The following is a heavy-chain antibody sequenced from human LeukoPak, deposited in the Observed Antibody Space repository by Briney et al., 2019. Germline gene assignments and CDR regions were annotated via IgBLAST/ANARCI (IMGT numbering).Heavy chain of an antibody. D-gene: IGHD2-15*01. V-gene: IGHV4-34*01. Sequence: MSSETLSLTCAVYGGSFSGYYWSWIRQPPGKGLEWIGEINQSGSTNYNPSLKSRVTISVDTSKNQFFLKLSSVTAADTAVYYCARGRGVVVAGSVDYWGQGTLVTVSS. CDR2: INQSGST. CDR1: GGSFSGYY. CDR3: ARGRGVVVAGSVDY. J-gene: IGHJ4*02.